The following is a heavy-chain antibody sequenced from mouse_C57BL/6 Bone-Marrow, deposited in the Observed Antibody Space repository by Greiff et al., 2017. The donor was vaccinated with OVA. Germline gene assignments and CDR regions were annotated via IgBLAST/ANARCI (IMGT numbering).Heavy chain of an antibody. Sequence: QVQLQQPGAELVKPGASVKLSCKASGYTFTSYCMHWVKQRTGKGLEWIGMIHPNSGTTNYNEKFKSKATMTVDKSSSTPFMQLSSLTSEDSAVYYCATTYDYCGQGTALTVSA. CDR2: IHPNSGTT. CDR3: ATTYDY. D-gene: IGHD5-5*01. V-gene: IGHV1-64*01. J-gene: IGHJ2*01. CDR1: GYTFTSYC.